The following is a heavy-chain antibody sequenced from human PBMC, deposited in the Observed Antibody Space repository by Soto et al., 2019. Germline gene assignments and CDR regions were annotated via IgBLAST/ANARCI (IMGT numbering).Heavy chain of an antibody. Sequence: GESLKISCAASGCTFRSYWMHWVRQAPGKGLVWVSRINSDGSSTSYADSVKGRFTISRDNAKNTLFLQMNSLRAEDTAVYYCAKGVESIYWYFDLWGRGTLVTVSS. V-gene: IGHV3-74*01. CDR3: AKGVESIYWYFDL. CDR2: INSDGSST. J-gene: IGHJ2*01. CDR1: GCTFRSYW. D-gene: IGHD1-1*01.